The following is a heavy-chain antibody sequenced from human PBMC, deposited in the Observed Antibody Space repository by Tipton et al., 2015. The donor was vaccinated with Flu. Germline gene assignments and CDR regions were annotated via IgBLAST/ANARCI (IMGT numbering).Heavy chain of an antibody. J-gene: IGHJ3*02. D-gene: IGHD5-24*01. V-gene: IGHV4-61*02. CDR1: GGFITSGSYY. CDR2: IYTTGSV. Sequence: TLSLTCPISGGFITSGSYYWSWIRQSAGRGLEWIGRIYTTGSVNYNPSLRGRVTIAGDTSRNHFSLQLTSVTAADTAVYFCARPHRQFSDNAFDIWGQGTMVTVSS. CDR3: ARPHRQFSDNAFDI.